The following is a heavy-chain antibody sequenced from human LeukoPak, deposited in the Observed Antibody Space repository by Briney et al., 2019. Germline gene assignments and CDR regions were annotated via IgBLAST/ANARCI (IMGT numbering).Heavy chain of an antibody. CDR2: IIPIFGTA. J-gene: IGHJ5*02. CDR3: ARDLYCSGGSCYATGWFDP. Sequence: GASVKVPCKASGGTFSSYAISWVRQAPGQGLEWMGRIIPIFGTANCAQKFQGRVTITTDESTSTAYMELSSLRSEDTAVYYCARDLYCSGGSCYATGWFDPWGQGTLVTVSS. V-gene: IGHV1-69*05. D-gene: IGHD2-15*01. CDR1: GGTFSSYA.